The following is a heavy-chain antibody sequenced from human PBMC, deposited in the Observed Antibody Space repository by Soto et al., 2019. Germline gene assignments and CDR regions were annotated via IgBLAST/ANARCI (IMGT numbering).Heavy chain of an antibody. Sequence: ASVKVSCKASGYTFTGYYMHWVRQAPGQGLEWMGWINPNSGGTNYAQKFQGRVTMTRDTSISTAYMELSRLRSDDTAVYYCARDGIIGGVIAPEGSWGQGTLVTVSS. V-gene: IGHV1-2*02. D-gene: IGHD3-16*02. CDR3: ARDGIIGGVIAPEGS. CDR2: INPNSGGT. CDR1: GYTFTGYY. J-gene: IGHJ5*02.